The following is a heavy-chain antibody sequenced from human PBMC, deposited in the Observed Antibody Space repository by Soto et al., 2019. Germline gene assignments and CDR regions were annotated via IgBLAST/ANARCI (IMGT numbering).Heavy chain of an antibody. CDR1: GFTFSNAW. CDR3: TTLSYLYYDGMDV. D-gene: IGHD2-2*01. V-gene: IGHV3-15*01. Sequence: PGGSLRLSCAASGFTFSNAWMNWVRQGPGKGLEWLGRIKSKVDGGTADYVAATKGRFSISRDDLKNMLYLQMNSLKPDDTAVYYCTTLSYLYYDGMDVWGQGTTVTVSS. J-gene: IGHJ6*02. CDR2: IKSKVDGGTA.